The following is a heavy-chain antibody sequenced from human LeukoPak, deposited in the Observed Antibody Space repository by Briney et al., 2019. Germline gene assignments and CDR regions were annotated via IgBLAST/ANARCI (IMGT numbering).Heavy chain of an antibody. CDR1: GYSFTSYW. Sequence: GESLKISCKGSGYSFTSYWIGWVRQMPGKGLEWMGIIYPGDSDTRYSPSFQGQVTISADKSISTAYLQWSSLKASDTAMYYCARRAETKYRSSWHHQGDWFDPWGQGTLVTVSS. V-gene: IGHV5-51*01. J-gene: IGHJ5*02. CDR2: IYPGDSDT. CDR3: ARRAETKYRSSWHHQGDWFDP. D-gene: IGHD6-13*01.